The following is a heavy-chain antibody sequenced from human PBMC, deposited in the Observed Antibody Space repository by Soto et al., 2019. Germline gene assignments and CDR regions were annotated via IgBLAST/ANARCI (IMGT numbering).Heavy chain of an antibody. J-gene: IGHJ6*02. Sequence: QVQLVQSGAEVKKPGSSVKVSCTASGGSLSNYGISWVRQAPGQGLEWMAGIIPVFGTANYAQKFQGRVTITADESTSIVYMDVTSLRSEDTAVYYCAIGAATKIVVTTYYGMGVWGQGTTVTVSS. D-gene: IGHD2-15*01. CDR3: AIGAATKIVVTTYYGMGV. CDR1: GGSLSNYG. V-gene: IGHV1-69*12. CDR2: IIPVFGTA.